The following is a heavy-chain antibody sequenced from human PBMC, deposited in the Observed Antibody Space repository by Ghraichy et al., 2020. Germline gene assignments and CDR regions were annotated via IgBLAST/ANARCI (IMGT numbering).Heavy chain of an antibody. V-gene: IGHV3-30*18. CDR2: ISYDGSNK. J-gene: IGHJ5*02. D-gene: IGHD1-26*01. Sequence: GGSLRLSCAASGFTFSSYGMHWVRQAPGKGLEWVAVISYDGSNKYYADSVKGRFTISRDNSKNTLYLQMNSLRAEDTAVYYCAKDFSRIVERGWFDPWGQGTLVTVSS. CDR3: AKDFSRIVERGWFDP. CDR1: GFTFSSYG.